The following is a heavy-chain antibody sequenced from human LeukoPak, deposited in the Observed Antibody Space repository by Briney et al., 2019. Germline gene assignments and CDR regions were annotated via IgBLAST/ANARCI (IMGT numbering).Heavy chain of an antibody. CDR3: ARSNGGRSKRFYYYYYMDV. CDR1: GGSISSYY. CDR2: IYTSGST. Sequence: SETLSLTCTVSGGSISSYYWSWIRQPAGKGLEWIARIYTSGSTNYNPSLKSRVTMSVDTSKNQFSLKLSSVTAADTAVYYCARSNGGRSKRFYYYYYMDVWGKGTTVPVSS. D-gene: IGHD2-8*01. V-gene: IGHV4-4*07. J-gene: IGHJ6*03.